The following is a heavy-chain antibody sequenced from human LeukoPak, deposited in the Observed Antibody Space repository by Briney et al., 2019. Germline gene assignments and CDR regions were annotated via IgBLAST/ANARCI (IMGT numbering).Heavy chain of an antibody. CDR3: AREGPHRLYYFDY. CDR2: IRNDGSVV. D-gene: IGHD2-15*01. Sequence: GGSLRLSCAASGFTFSSYGMHWIRQAPGRGLEWVAFIRNDGSVVYNADSVKGRFTISRDNSKNTLYLQMNSLRAEDTAVYYCAREGPHRLYYFDYWGQGTLVTVSS. V-gene: IGHV3-30*02. J-gene: IGHJ4*02. CDR1: GFTFSSYG.